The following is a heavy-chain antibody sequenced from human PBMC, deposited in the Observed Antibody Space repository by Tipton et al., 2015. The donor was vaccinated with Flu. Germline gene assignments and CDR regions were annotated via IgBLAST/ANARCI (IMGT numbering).Heavy chain of an antibody. Sequence: TLSLTCTVSGGSISSYYWSWIRQPPGKGLEWIGYIYYSGSTNYNPSLKSRVTISVDTSKNQFSLKLSSVTAADTAVYYCARVAYYYDSSGYYYAGFFDYWGQGTLVTVSS. D-gene: IGHD3-22*01. V-gene: IGHV4-59*01. CDR2: IYYSGST. CDR1: GGSISSYY. CDR3: ARVAYYYDSSGYYYAGFFDY. J-gene: IGHJ4*02.